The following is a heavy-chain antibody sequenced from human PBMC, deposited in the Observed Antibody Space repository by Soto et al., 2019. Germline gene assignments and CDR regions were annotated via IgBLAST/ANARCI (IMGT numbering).Heavy chain of an antibody. Sequence: GGSLRLSCAASGFTFSSYWMHWVRQAPGKWLEWVSAISGSGGSTYYADSVKGRFTISRDNSKNTLYLQMNSLRAEDTAVYYCAKDKILEWGSGYFDYWGQGTLVTVSS. V-gene: IGHV3-23*01. CDR3: AKDKILEWGSGYFDY. CDR2: ISGSGGST. CDR1: GFTFSSYW. D-gene: IGHD3-3*01. J-gene: IGHJ4*02.